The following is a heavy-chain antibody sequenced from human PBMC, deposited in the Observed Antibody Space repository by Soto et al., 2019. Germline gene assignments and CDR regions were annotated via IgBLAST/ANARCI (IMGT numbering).Heavy chain of an antibody. Sequence: PGGSLRLSCAASGFTFSTYWMHWVRQPPGKGLVWVSRINTGGGTTNYADSVKGRFTISRDNAKNTLYLQMNSLRAEDTAVYYCVRDHTGYDDYWGQGTLVTVSS. CDR1: GFTFSTYW. CDR2: INTGGGTT. V-gene: IGHV3-74*01. D-gene: IGHD5-12*01. CDR3: VRDHTGYDDY. J-gene: IGHJ4*02.